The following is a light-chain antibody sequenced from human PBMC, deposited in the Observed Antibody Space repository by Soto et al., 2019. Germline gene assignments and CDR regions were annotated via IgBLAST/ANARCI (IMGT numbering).Light chain of an antibody. CDR3: QQSHFAPAFT. Sequence: DIQMTQSPSSLSASVGDRVTITCRASQIIGNSLNWYQQKPGKAPRLLIYAASTLQSGVPSRFSGSGSGKDFTLTISNLQPEDFATYLCQQSHFAPAFTFGGGTKVEIK. J-gene: IGKJ4*01. CDR2: AAS. CDR1: QIIGNS. V-gene: IGKV1-39*01.